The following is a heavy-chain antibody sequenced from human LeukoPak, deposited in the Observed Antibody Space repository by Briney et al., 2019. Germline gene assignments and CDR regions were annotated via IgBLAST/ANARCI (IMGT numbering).Heavy chain of an antibody. CDR3: AKDDAWGRFYH. D-gene: IGHD3-16*01. V-gene: IGHV3-23*01. Sequence: PGGSLRLSCAASGFTFSSYEMNWVRQAPGKGLEWVSGSSSIGGRTYYADSVKGRFTVTRDNSRNTLHLQMNGLRVEDTGVYYCAKDDAWGRFYHWGQGTLVTVSS. CDR2: SSSIGGRT. CDR1: GFTFSSYE. J-gene: IGHJ1*01.